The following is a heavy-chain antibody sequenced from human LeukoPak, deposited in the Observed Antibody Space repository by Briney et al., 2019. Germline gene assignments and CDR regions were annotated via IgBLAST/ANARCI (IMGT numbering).Heavy chain of an antibody. CDR3: AKYGVVGAGYFDY. Sequence: PGGSLRLSCAASGFTFSTYAMSWVRQAPGKGLEWVSTISGSAGNIYYADSVKGRFTISRDNSKNTVYLQMSSLSPEDTAVYYCAKYGVVGAGYFDYWGQGTLVNVSS. J-gene: IGHJ4*02. CDR1: GFTFSTYA. D-gene: IGHD1-26*01. V-gene: IGHV3-23*01. CDR2: ISGSAGNI.